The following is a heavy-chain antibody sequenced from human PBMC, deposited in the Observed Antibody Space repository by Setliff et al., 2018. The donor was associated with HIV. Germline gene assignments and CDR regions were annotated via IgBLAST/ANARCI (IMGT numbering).Heavy chain of an antibody. J-gene: IGHJ4*02. Sequence: GGSLRLSCAASGFTFSDYYMSWLRQAPGKGLEWVSYISRDGNTIYYADSVKGRFTISRDNAKNSLYLQLNSLRPEDTAVYYCARDKDEDYGSTSFDHWGQGILVTVSS. V-gene: IGHV3-11*01. D-gene: IGHD4-17*01. CDR3: ARDKDEDYGSTSFDH. CDR2: ISRDGNTI. CDR1: GFTFSDYY.